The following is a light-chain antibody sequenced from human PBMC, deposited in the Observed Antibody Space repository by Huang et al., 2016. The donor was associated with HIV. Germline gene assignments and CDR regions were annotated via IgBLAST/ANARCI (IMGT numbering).Light chain of an antibody. CDR3: QQYYRTPPVT. J-gene: IGKJ2*01. V-gene: IGKV4-1*01. CDR1: QRVLYNSNDESY. CDR2: WAS. Sequence: DIVLTQSPDSLAVSLGERASINCKSSQRVLYNSNDESYLAWYQQKPVKSPKLLLYWASTRESGVPDRFIGNGSGTDFTLTISSLQVEDVGVYYCQQYYRTPPVTFGQGTRLEIK.